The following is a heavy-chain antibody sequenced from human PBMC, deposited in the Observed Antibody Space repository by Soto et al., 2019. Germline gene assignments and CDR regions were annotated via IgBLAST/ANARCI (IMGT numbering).Heavy chain of an antibody. J-gene: IGHJ4*02. D-gene: IGHD3-10*01. Sequence: EVQLVESGGGLVQPGGSLRLSCAASGFTLSSCWMHWVRQAPGKGLVWVSRINSDGSTTSYTDSVKGRFTISRDNAKNALYLQMNSLRAEDTAVYYWARVGYGSGSYHFDYWGQGTLVTVSS. CDR2: INSDGSTT. V-gene: IGHV3-74*01. CDR1: GFTLSSCW. CDR3: ARVGYGSGSYHFDY.